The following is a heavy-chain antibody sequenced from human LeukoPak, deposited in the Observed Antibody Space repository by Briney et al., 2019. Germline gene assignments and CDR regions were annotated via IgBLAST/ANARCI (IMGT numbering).Heavy chain of an antibody. Sequence: KPSETLSLTCTVSGGSIRSYYWSWIRQPPGKGLEWIGYIYYSGSTNYNPSLKSRVTISVDTSKNQFSLKLSSVTAADTAVYYCARDSSGFYPKGSFDYWGQGTLVTVSS. J-gene: IGHJ4*02. V-gene: IGHV4-59*12. D-gene: IGHD3-22*01. CDR3: ARDSSGFYPKGSFDY. CDR1: GGSIRSYY. CDR2: IYYSGST.